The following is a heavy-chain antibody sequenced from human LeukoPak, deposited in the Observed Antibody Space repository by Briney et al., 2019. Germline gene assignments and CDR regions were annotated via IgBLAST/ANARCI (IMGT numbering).Heavy chain of an antibody. CDR3: ARHPPRRGIAAAAHDY. Sequence: PSETLSLTCTVSGGSISSSSYYWGWIRQPPGQGLEWIGSIYYSGSTYYNPSLKSRVTISVDTSKNQFSLKLSSVTAADTAVYYCARHPPRRGIAAAAHDYWGQGTLVTVSS. J-gene: IGHJ4*02. CDR1: GGSISSSSYY. CDR2: IYYSGST. D-gene: IGHD6-13*01. V-gene: IGHV4-39*01.